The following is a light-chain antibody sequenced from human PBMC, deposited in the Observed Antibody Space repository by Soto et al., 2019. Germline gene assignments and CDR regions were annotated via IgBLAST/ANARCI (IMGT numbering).Light chain of an antibody. CDR3: QQHSGSPFT. J-gene: IGKJ3*01. V-gene: IGKV3-20*01. CDR1: QSVYGN. Sequence: EIVLTQSPGSLSLSPGEGATLSCRASQSVYGNLAWYQQKPGQSPRLLIYGASTRATDIPERFSGSGSDTDFALTISRLEPEDFAVYYCQQHSGSPFTFGPGTKVNIK. CDR2: GAS.